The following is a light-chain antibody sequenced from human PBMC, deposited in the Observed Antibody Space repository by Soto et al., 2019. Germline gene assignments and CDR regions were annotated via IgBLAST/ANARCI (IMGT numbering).Light chain of an antibody. Sequence: EILMTQSPATLTASPGERATLSCRASQSVGSKLAWYQQKPGQPPRLVMFDASIRATGVPARFSGGGSGTEFTLTISSLQSEDFALYYCQHYEKWPPTTFGQGNKVEIK. CDR1: QSVGSK. V-gene: IGKV3-15*01. CDR2: DAS. CDR3: QHYEKWPPTT. J-gene: IGKJ1*01.